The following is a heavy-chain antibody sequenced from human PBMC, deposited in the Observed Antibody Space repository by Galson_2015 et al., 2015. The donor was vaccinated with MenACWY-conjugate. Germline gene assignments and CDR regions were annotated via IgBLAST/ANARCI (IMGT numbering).Heavy chain of an antibody. CDR3: ARGHYGMDV. Sequence: LRLSCAVSGSTFRNYWMTWVRQAPGKGLEWVASIKKDGSEKYYVDSVKGRFTISRDNTKNSMYLEMNSLRAEDTAVYYCARGHYGMDVWGQGTTVTASS. CDR2: IKKDGSEK. J-gene: IGHJ6*02. CDR1: GSTFRNYW. V-gene: IGHV3-7*03.